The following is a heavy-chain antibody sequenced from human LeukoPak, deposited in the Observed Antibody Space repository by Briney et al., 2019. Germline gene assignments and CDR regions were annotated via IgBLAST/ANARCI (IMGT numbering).Heavy chain of an antibody. CDR1: GFTFRSYG. CDR3: AKDLLRTVVVSAAGYYLDS. J-gene: IGHJ4*02. D-gene: IGHD3-22*01. Sequence: GGSLRLSCAASGFTFRSYGMSWVRQAPGKGLEWVSTISGSATSTNYADSVKGRFTISRDNSKNNLYLQMNSLRAEDTAVYYCAKDLLRTVVVSAAGYYLDSWGQGTLVTVSS. V-gene: IGHV3-23*01. CDR2: ISGSATST.